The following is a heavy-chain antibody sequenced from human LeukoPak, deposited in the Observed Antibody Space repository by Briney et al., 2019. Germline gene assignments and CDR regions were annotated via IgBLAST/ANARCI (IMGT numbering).Heavy chain of an antibody. CDR1: GFTFSSYE. D-gene: IGHD3-22*01. CDR3: ARGGYYYDSSGYKMDSTFDY. J-gene: IGHJ4*02. V-gene: IGHV3-48*03. Sequence: AGGSLRLSCAASGFTFSSYEMNWVRQAPGKGLEWVSYISSSGSTIYYADSVKGRFTISRDNAENSLYLQMNSLRAEDTAVYYCARGGYYYDSSGYKMDSTFDYWGQGTLVTVSS. CDR2: ISSSGSTI.